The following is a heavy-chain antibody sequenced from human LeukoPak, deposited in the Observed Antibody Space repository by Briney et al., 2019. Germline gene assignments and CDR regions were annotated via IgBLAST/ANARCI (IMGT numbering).Heavy chain of an antibody. J-gene: IGHJ3*02. CDR3: ARAPGVFDI. D-gene: IGHD2-2*01. CDR2: IDPSNGGT. V-gene: IGHV1-2*07. Sequence: ASVKVSCKASGYTFPGYYLHWVRQAPGQGLEWMGWIDPSNGGTHYAHNFQDRVTMTRDTSINTAFMDLSSLRSDDTALYYCARAPGVFDIWGQGTMVTVSS. CDR1: GYTFPGYY.